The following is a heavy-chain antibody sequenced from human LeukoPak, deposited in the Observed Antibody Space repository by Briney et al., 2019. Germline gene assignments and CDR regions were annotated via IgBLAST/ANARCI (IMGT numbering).Heavy chain of an antibody. CDR1: GFTFSTYW. CDR3: ARDTGCAGGTCFSFYDY. Sequence: PGGSLRLSCAASGFTFSTYWMTWVRQAPGKGLEWVANIKQDGSQKYYVDSVKGRSTISRDNAKNSLYLQMDSLRAEDTAVYYCARDTGCAGGTCFSFYDYWGQGTLVTVS. J-gene: IGHJ4*02. V-gene: IGHV3-7*01. D-gene: IGHD2-15*01. CDR2: IKQDGSQK.